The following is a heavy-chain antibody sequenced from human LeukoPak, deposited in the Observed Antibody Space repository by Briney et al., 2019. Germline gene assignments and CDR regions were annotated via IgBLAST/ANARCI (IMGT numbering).Heavy chain of an antibody. J-gene: IGHJ4*02. V-gene: IGHV3-30*04. CDR3: ARDGTAVGINYDY. D-gene: IGHD6-13*01. CDR2: ISYDGSSK. CDR1: GFTFSTYA. Sequence: PGRSLRLSCAASGFTFSTYAMHWVRQAPGKGLEWVAVISYDGSSKYYADSVKGRFTISRDNSKNTLYLQMNSLRAEDTAVYYCARDGTAVGINYDYWGQGTLVTVSS.